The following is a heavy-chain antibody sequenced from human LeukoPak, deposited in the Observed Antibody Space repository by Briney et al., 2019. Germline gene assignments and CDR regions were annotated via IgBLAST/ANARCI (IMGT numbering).Heavy chain of an antibody. CDR3: ARVVRGAVTFNRFDP. D-gene: IGHD3-10*02. CDR1: GDSINDYY. J-gene: IGHJ5*02. V-gene: IGHV4-59*01. CDR2: VAYSGNS. Sequence: PSETLSLTCTVYGDSINDYYWSWLRQTPGEGLEWTGFVAYSGNSNYNPSLESRVTISIDTSKNQFFLKLNSVTAADTAIYYCARVVRGAVTFNRFDPWGQGTLVTVSS.